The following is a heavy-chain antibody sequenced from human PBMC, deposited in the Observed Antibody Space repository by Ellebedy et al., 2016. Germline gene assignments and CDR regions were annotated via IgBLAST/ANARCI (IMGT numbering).Heavy chain of an antibody. CDR2: INPSGGST. Sequence: ASVTVSCKASGYTLTSYYIHWVRQAPGQGLEWMGLINPSGGSTNYAQKLQGRVTMTRDTSTSTVYMGLSSLRSEDTAVYYCARSFYASGSYPAFDYWGQGTLVTVSS. J-gene: IGHJ4*02. V-gene: IGHV1-46*04. CDR1: GYTLTSYY. CDR3: ARSFYASGSYPAFDY. D-gene: IGHD3-10*01.